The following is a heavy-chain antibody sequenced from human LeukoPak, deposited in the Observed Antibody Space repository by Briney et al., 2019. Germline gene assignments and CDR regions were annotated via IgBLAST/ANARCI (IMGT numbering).Heavy chain of an antibody. CDR2: IYYSGST. Sequence: PSETLSLTCTVSGGSISSYYWSWIRQPPGKGLEWIGYIYYSGSTNYNPSLKSRVTISVDTSKNQFSLKLSSVTAADTAVYYCATSSGYYYGIDYWGQGTLVTVSS. CDR1: GGSISSYY. CDR3: ATSSGYYYGIDY. J-gene: IGHJ4*02. D-gene: IGHD3-22*01. V-gene: IGHV4-59*08.